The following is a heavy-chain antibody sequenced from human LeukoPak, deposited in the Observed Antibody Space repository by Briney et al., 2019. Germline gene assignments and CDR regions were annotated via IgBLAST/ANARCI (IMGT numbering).Heavy chain of an antibody. V-gene: IGHV1-69*04. CDR3: ARYSGYDPYFDY. J-gene: IGHJ4*02. CDR2: IIPILGIA. CDR1: GGTCSSYA. Sequence: GASVKVSCKASGGTCSSYAISWVRQAPGQGLEWMGRIIPILGIANYAQKFQGRVTITADKSTSTAYMELSSLRSEDTAVYYCARYSGYDPYFDYWGQGTLVTVSS. D-gene: IGHD5-12*01.